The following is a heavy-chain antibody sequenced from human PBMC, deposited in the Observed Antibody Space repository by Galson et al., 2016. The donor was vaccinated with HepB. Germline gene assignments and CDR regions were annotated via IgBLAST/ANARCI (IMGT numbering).Heavy chain of an antibody. V-gene: IGHV3-23*01. CDR3: AKGNEESNSGSSWYNWFDP. D-gene: IGHD6-13*01. J-gene: IGHJ5*02. Sequence: SLRLSCAASGFPFSDNWMSWVRQAPGKGLEWVSAISGTGGSTYYGDSVKGRFTISRDNSKNTLYLQMNSLRAEDTAVYYCAKGNEESNSGSSWYNWFDPWGQGTLVTVSS. CDR1: GFPFSDNW. CDR2: ISGTGGST.